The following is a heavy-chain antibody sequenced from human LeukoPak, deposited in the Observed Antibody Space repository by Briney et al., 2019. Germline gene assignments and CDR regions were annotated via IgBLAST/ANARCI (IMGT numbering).Heavy chain of an antibody. J-gene: IGHJ5*02. V-gene: IGHV4-34*01. CDR2: INHSGST. D-gene: IGHD6-19*01. Sequence: KPSETLSLTCSVYGGSFSGYYWSWIRQPPGKGLEWIGEINHSGSTNYNPSLKSRVTTSVDTSKNQFSLKLSSVTAADTAVYYCARDIPWSQWLVRGSWFDPWGQGTLVTVSS. CDR3: ARDIPWSQWLVRGSWFDP. CDR1: GGSFSGYY.